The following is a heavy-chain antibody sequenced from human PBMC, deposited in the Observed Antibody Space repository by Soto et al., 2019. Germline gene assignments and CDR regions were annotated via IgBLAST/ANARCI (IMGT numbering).Heavy chain of an antibody. CDR1: GGSISSGGYS. V-gene: IGHV4-30-2*01. D-gene: IGHD6-13*01. CDR3: ARYIAASGTYYLDF. CDR2: IYHSGST. Sequence: PSETLSLTCAVSGGSISSGGYSWSWIRQPPGKGLEWIGYIYHSGSTYYNPSLKSRVTISVDRSKNQFSLKLSSVTAADTAVYYCARYIAASGTYYLDFWGQGTLVTVPQ. J-gene: IGHJ4*02.